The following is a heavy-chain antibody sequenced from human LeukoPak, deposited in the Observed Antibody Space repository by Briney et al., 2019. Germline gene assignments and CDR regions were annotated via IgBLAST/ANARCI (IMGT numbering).Heavy chain of an antibody. CDR1: GGSISSYY. D-gene: IGHD3-10*01. V-gene: IGHV4-59*12. J-gene: IGHJ4*02. CDR3: ARDLRTYYYGSGSYYNFFDY. CDR2: IYYSGST. Sequence: SETLSLTCTVSGGSISSYYWSWIRQPPGKGLEWIGYIYYSGSTNYNPSLKSRVTISVDTSKNQFSLKLSSVTAADTAVYYCARDLRTYYYGSGSYYNFFDYWGQGTLVTVSS.